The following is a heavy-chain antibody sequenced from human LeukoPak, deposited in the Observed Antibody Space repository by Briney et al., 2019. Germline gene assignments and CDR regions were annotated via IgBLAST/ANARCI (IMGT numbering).Heavy chain of an antibody. D-gene: IGHD3-10*01. Sequence: SETLSLTCTVSGGSISGYYWSWIRQPAGKGLEWIGRIYTSGSTNYTPSLKSRVTISLDTSKNQFSLKLSSVTAADTAVYYCAREPAAGSGNFWGQGTLVTVSS. CDR3: AREPAAGSGNF. CDR2: IYTSGST. J-gene: IGHJ4*02. V-gene: IGHV4-4*07. CDR1: GGSISGYY.